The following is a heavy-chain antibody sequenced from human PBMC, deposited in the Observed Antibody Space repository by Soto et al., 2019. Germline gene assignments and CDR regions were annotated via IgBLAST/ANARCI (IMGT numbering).Heavy chain of an antibody. Sequence: QVQLVESGGGVVQPGRSLRLSCAASGFTFSSFGRHWVRQAPGKGLEWVAVIWHDGSSKYYADFVKGLFTIYRDNSKNTLYLQVKSLRVEDTAIYYCARDGDRSVDGMDVWGQWTTVTVSS. D-gene: IGHD7-27*01. V-gene: IGHV3-33*01. J-gene: IGHJ6*02. CDR2: IWHDGSSK. CDR1: GFTFSSFG. CDR3: ARDGDRSVDGMDV.